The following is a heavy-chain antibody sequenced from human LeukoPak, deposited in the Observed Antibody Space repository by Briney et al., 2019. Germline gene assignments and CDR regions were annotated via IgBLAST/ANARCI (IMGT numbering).Heavy chain of an antibody. CDR2: FDPEDGET. D-gene: IGHD4-23*01. CDR3: ATDSYGGTYDAFDI. Sequence: ASVKVSCKVSGYTLTELSMHWVRQAPGKGLEWMGGFDPEDGETIYAQKFQGRVTMTEDTSTDTAYTELSSLRSEDTAVYYCATDSYGGTYDAFDIWGQGTMVTVSS. V-gene: IGHV1-24*01. J-gene: IGHJ3*02. CDR1: GYTLTELS.